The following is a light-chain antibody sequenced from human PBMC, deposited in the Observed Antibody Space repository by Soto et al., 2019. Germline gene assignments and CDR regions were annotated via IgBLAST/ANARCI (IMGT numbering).Light chain of an antibody. V-gene: IGKV1-5*03. CDR2: KAS. CDR3: KQYNNWPPVT. J-gene: IGKJ1*01. CDR1: QSISSW. Sequence: DIQMTQSPSTLYASVGDRVTITCRASQSISSWLAWYQQKPGKAPKLLIYKASSLESGVPSRFSGSGSGTEFTLTISSLQSEDFAVYYCKQYNNWPPVTFGQGTKVDIK.